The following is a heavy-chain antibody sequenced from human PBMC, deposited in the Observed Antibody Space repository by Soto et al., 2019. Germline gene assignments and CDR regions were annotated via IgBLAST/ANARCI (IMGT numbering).Heavy chain of an antibody. CDR2: IIPIFGTA. D-gene: IGHD3-22*01. J-gene: IGHJ4*02. CDR3: ARYYYDTSGYYPHIFDY. V-gene: IGHV1-69*01. CDR1: GGTFSSYA. Sequence: QVQLVQSGAEVKKPGSSVKVSCKASGGTFSSYAISWVRLAPGQGLEWMGGIIPIFGTANYAQKFQGRVTITADESTSTAYMELSSLRSEDTAVYYCARYYYDTSGYYPHIFDYWGQGTLVTVSS.